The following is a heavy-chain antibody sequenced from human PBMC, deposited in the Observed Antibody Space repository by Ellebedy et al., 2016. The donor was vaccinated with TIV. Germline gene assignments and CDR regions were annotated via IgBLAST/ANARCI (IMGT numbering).Heavy chain of an antibody. CDR2: IYTSGST. D-gene: IGHD2-2*01. CDR1: GGSISSYY. Sequence: GSLRLSXTVSGGSISSYYWSWIRQPAGKGLEWIGRIYTSGSTNYNPSLKSRVTMSVDTSKNQFSLKLSSVTAADTAVYYCARAGGYCSSTSCLDFDYWGQGTLVTVSS. J-gene: IGHJ4*02. V-gene: IGHV4-4*07. CDR3: ARAGGYCSSTSCLDFDY.